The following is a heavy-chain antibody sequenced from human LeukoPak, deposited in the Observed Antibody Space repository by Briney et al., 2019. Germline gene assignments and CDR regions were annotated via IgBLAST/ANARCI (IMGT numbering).Heavy chain of an antibody. D-gene: IGHD4-17*01. J-gene: IGHJ6*02. Sequence: ASVKVSCKASGGTFSSYAISWVRQAPGQGLEWMGGIIPIFGTANYAQKFQGRVTITADESTSTAYMELSSLRSEDTAVYYCASLPVATVTTGCYYGMDVWGQGTTVTVSS. CDR3: ASLPVATVTTGCYYGMDV. CDR2: IIPIFGTA. V-gene: IGHV1-69*13. CDR1: GGTFSSYA.